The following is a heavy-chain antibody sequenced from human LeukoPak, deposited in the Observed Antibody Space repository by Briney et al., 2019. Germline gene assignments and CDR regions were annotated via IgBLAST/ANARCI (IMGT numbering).Heavy chain of an antibody. Sequence: PSETLSLTCTVSGGSISSYYWSWIRQPAGKGLEWIGRIYTSGSTNYNPSLKSRVTMSVDTSKNQFSLKLSSVTAADTAVYYCARVRGYGRDYYYYYMDVWGKGTTVTVSS. V-gene: IGHV4-4*07. CDR2: IYTSGST. J-gene: IGHJ6*03. D-gene: IGHD5-18*01. CDR1: GGSISSYY. CDR3: ARVRGYGRDYYYYYMDV.